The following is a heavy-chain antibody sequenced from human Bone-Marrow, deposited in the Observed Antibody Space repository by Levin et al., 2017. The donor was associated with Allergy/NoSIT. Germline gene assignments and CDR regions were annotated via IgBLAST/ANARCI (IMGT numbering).Heavy chain of an antibody. D-gene: IGHD3-10*01. CDR3: AKVTGDEWEYGSGSQADY. Sequence: GGSLRLSCAASGFTFSSYGMHWVRQAPGKGLEWVAVISYDGSNKYYADSVKGRFTISRDNSKNTLYLQMNSLRAEDTAVYYCAKVTGDEWEYGSGSQADYWGQGTLVTVSS. J-gene: IGHJ4*02. CDR1: GFTFSSYG. V-gene: IGHV3-30*18. CDR2: ISYDGSNK.